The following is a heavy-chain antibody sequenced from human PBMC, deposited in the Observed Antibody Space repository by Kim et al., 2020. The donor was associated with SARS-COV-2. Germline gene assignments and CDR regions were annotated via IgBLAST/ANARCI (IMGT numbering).Heavy chain of an antibody. CDR3: AKEIAGIAAADDAFDI. CDR2: IYYSGST. D-gene: IGHD6-13*01. J-gene: IGHJ3*02. Sequence: SETLSHTCTVSGGSISSSSYYWGWIRQPPGKGLEWIGSIYYSGSTYYNPSLKSRVTISVDTSKNQFSLKLSSVTAADTAVYYCAKEIAGIAAADDAFDIWGQGTMVTVSS. CDR1: GGSISSSSYY. V-gene: IGHV4-39*02.